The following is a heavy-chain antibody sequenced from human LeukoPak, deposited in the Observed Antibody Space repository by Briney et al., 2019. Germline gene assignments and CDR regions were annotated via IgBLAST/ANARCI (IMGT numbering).Heavy chain of an antibody. CDR1: GFSYSDYY. J-gene: IGHJ3*02. CDR3: ARARDGYNSGAFDI. V-gene: IGHV3-11*04. CDR2: ISSSGSSI. D-gene: IGHD5-24*01. Sequence: GGSLRLSCAASGFSYSDYYMTWIRQAPGKGLEWISYISSSGSSIYYADSVKGRFTISRDNAKNSLYLQMNSLRAEDTAVYYCARARDGYNSGAFDIWGQGTMVTVSS.